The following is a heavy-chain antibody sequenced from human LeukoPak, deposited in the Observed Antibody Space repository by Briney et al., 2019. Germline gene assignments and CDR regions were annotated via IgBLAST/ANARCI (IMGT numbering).Heavy chain of an antibody. V-gene: IGHV4-59*01. CDR1: GGSISSYY. Sequence: SETLSLTCTVSGGSISSYYWSWIRQPPGKGLEWIGYIYYSGSTNYNPSLKSRVTISVDTSKNQSSLKLSSVTAADTAVYYCARVGPGIAAAGPDFDYWGQGTLVTVSS. J-gene: IGHJ4*02. D-gene: IGHD6-13*01. CDR2: IYYSGST. CDR3: ARVGPGIAAAGPDFDY.